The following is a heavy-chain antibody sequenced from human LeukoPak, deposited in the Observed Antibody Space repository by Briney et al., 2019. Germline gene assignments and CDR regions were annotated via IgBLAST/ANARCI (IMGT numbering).Heavy chain of an antibody. CDR3: ARDLDSTDTAMVGYAFDI. CDR1: GFTFSSYS. Sequence: GGSLRLSCAASGFTFSSYSMNWVRQAPGKGLEWVSSISSSSSYIYYADSVKGRFTISRDNAKNSLYLQMNSLRAEDTAVYYCARDLDSTDTAMVGYAFDIWGQGTMVTVSS. D-gene: IGHD5-18*01. CDR2: ISSSSSYI. V-gene: IGHV3-21*01. J-gene: IGHJ3*02.